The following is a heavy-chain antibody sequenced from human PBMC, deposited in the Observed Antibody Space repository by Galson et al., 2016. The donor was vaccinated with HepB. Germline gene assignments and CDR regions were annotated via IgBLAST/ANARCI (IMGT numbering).Heavy chain of an antibody. D-gene: IGHD1-14*01. CDR3: ARVGNLGAFDI. CDR1: GYSFTSQG. Sequence: SVKVSCKASGYSFTSQGLSWVRQAPGQGLEWMGWISPNDGNTNYAQKVQGRVTMTTDTITSTAYMELMSLRSDDTAMYYCARVGNLGAFDIWGQGTMVTVSS. CDR2: ISPNDGNT. V-gene: IGHV1-18*01. J-gene: IGHJ3*02.